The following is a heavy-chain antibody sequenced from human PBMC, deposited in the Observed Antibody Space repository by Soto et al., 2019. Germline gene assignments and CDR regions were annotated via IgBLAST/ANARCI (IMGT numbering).Heavy chain of an antibody. CDR1: GGTFSSYA. D-gene: IGHD5-18*01. J-gene: IGHJ4*02. CDR3: ASENRGYSYGLAKTY. CDR2: IIPIFGTA. V-gene: IGHV1-69*13. Sequence: SVKVSCEASGGTFSSYAISWVRQAPGQGLEWMGGIIPIFGTANYAQKFQGRVTITADESTSTAYMELSSLRSEDTAVYYCASENRGYSYGLAKTYWGQGTLVTVS.